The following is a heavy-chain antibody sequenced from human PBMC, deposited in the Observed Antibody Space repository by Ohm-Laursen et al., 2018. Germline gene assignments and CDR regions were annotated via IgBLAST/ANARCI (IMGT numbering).Heavy chain of an antibody. CDR1: GFSFSGYA. CDR3: TSRRIVTMDRGAFNV. J-gene: IGHJ3*01. D-gene: IGHD4-11*01. CDR2: IGGDDRS. Sequence: SLRLSCAASGFSFSGYAVNWVRQAPGKGLEWVSAIGGDDRSHYADSVKGRFTITKDKSKNMLYLQMNSLRAEDTAVYHCTSRRIVTMDRGAFNVWGQGTMVTVSS. V-gene: IGHV3-23*01.